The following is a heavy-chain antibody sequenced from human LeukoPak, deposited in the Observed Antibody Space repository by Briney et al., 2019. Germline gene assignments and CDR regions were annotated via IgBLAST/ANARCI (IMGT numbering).Heavy chain of an antibody. CDR2: INHSGST. CDR3: ARARTTMVRAHYYYYMDV. CDR1: GGSFSGYY. D-gene: IGHD3-10*01. Sequence: SETLSLTCAVYGGSFSGYYWSWIRQPPAKGLEWIGEINHSGSTNYNPSLKSRVTISVDTSKNQFSLKLSSVTAADTAVYYCARARTTMVRAHYYYYMDVWGKGTTVTVSS. J-gene: IGHJ6*03. V-gene: IGHV4-34*01.